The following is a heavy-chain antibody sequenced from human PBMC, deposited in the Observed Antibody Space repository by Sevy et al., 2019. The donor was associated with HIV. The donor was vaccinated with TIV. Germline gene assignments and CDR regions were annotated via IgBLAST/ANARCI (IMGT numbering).Heavy chain of an antibody. Sequence: GGSLRLSCAASGFTISSYWMSWVRQAPGKGLEWVANIKQDGSEKYYVDSVKGRFTISRDNAKNSLYLQMNSLRAEDTAVYYCARARFDYGDFWGQGTLVTVSS. V-gene: IGHV3-7*01. J-gene: IGHJ4*02. CDR3: ARARFDYGDF. D-gene: IGHD3-16*01. CDR1: GFTISSYW. CDR2: IKQDGSEK.